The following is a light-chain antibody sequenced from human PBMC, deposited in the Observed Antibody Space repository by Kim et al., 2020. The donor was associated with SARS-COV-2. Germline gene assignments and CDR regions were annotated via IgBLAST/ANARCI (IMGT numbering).Light chain of an antibody. V-gene: IGKV3-20*01. J-gene: IGKJ5*01. Sequence: EVVLTQSPGTLSLSPGERATLSCRASQNVRSGYLSWYQQKPGQAPRLLIYDASSRATGIPDRFSGSGSGTDFTLTISRLEPEDFAVYYCQRYTGSPITFGQGTRLEIK. CDR3: QRYTGSPIT. CDR1: QNVRSGY. CDR2: DAS.